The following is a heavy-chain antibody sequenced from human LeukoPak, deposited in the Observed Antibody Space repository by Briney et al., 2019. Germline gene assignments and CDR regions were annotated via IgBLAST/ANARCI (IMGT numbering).Heavy chain of an antibody. J-gene: IGHJ4*02. CDR2: IYYTGST. CDR1: GGSITSYY. V-gene: IGHV4-59*08. CDR3: ASSYFYDGNRYFDY. Sequence: TSETLSLTCNVSGGSITSYYWNWIRRPPGKGLEWIGYIYYTGSTNSNPSLKSRLTISLDTSKKQFSLKLSSATAADTAIYYCASSYFYDGNRYFDYWGQGALVTVSS. D-gene: IGHD3-22*01.